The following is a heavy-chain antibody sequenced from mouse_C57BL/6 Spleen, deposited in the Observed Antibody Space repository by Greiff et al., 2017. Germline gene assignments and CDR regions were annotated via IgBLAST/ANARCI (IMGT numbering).Heavy chain of an antibody. CDR1: GFTFNTYA. J-gene: IGHJ4*01. CDR3: VRPIYYDYDYYAMDY. Sequence: EVQGVESGGGLVQPKGSLKLSCAASGFTFNTYAMHWVRQAPGKGLEWVARIRSKSSNYATYYADSVKDRFTISRDDSQSMLYLQMNNLKTEDTAMYYCVRPIYYDYDYYAMDYWGQGTSVTVSS. D-gene: IGHD2-4*01. CDR2: IRSKSSNYAT. V-gene: IGHV10-3*01.